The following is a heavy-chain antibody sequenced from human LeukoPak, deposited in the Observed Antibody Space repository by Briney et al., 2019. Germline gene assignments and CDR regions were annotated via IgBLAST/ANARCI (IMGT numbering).Heavy chain of an antibody. Sequence: PGESLRLSCAASGFTFSDYYMSWIRQAPGKGLEWVSYIISSGSTIYYADSVRGRFTISRDNAKNSLYLQMNSLRAEDTAVYYCARMLLNWFDPWGQGTLVTVSS. CDR1: GFTFSDYY. D-gene: IGHD3-16*01. J-gene: IGHJ5*02. V-gene: IGHV3-11*04. CDR2: IISSGSTI. CDR3: ARMLLNWFDP.